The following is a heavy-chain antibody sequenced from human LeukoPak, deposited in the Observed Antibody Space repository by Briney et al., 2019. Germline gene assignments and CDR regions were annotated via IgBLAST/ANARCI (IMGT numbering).Heavy chain of an antibody. Sequence: SETLSLTCTVSGGSISSYYWSWIRHPPGKGLEWIGYIYYSGSTNSNPSLKSRVTISVDTSKNQFSLKLSSVTAADTAVYYCARAYYGSGSYYYYYYYGMDVWGQGTTVTVSS. D-gene: IGHD3-10*01. J-gene: IGHJ6*02. V-gene: IGHV4-59*01. CDR2: IYYSGST. CDR1: GGSISSYY. CDR3: ARAYYGSGSYYYYYYYGMDV.